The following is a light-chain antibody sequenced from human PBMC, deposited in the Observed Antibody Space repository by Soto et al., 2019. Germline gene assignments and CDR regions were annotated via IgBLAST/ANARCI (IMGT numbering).Light chain of an antibody. CDR3: QQSYSNPLT. V-gene: IGKV1-39*01. CDR1: QSISSY. Sequence: DIQMTQSPSSLSASVGDRVTITCRASQSISSYLIWYQHKLGEAPKLLIYGASSLYSGVPSRFSGSGSGTEFTLTINSLQPEDFATYYCQQSYSNPLTFGGGTKVEIK. CDR2: GAS. J-gene: IGKJ4*01.